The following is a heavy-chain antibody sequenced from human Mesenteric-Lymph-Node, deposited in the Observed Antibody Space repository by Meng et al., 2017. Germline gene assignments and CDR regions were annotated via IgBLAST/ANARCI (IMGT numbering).Heavy chain of an antibody. CDR1: GGSINSDNYS. J-gene: IGHJ4*02. CDR2: IYTSGGT. Sequence: SCTVSGGSINSDNYSWSWIRQPAGKGLEWIGRIYTSGGTSYNPSLKSRVTVSVDTSKNQFSLKLSSVTAADTAVYYCARDMLYCSKCGFDYWGQGTLVTVSS. V-gene: IGHV4-61*02. D-gene: IGHD2-2*01. CDR3: ARDMLYCSKCGFDY.